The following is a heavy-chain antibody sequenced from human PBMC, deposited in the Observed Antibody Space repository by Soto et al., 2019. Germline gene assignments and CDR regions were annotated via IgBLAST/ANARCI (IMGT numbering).Heavy chain of an antibody. Sequence: GGSLRLSCAASGFTFSSDWMHWVRQAPGKGLVWVSRINTDGSDTSYADSVKGRFTISRDNSQYTLYLQMNSLTADDTAVYYCARDNGVTTGYYFDFWGQGALVTVSS. V-gene: IGHV3-74*01. CDR3: ARDNGVTTGYYFDF. D-gene: IGHD4-4*01. CDR2: INTDGSDT. CDR1: GFTFSSDW. J-gene: IGHJ4*02.